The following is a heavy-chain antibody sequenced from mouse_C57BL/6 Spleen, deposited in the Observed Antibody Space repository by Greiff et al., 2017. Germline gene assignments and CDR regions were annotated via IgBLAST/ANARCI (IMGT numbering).Heavy chain of an antibody. CDR1: GYSFTGYY. CDR2: INPSTGGT. V-gene: IGHV1-42*01. CDR3: ARADYLYAMDY. Sequence: VQLQQSGPELVKPGASVKISCKASGYSFTGYYMNWVKQSPEKSLEWIGEINPSTGGTTYNQKFKAKATLTVDKSSSTAYMQLKSLTSEDSAVYYCARADYLYAMDYWGQGTSVTVSS. D-gene: IGHD2-4*01. J-gene: IGHJ4*01.